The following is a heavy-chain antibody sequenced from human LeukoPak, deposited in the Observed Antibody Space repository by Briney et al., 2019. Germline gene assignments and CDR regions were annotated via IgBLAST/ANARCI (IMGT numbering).Heavy chain of an antibody. CDR2: INPNSCGT. CDR3: ARSEASYYYGSGSRKTAFDP. D-gene: IGHD3-10*01. J-gene: IGHJ5*02. V-gene: IGHV1-2*06. CDR1: GYTFTGYY. Sequence: ASVKVSCKASGYTFTGYYRHWVRQAPAHGLEWMGRINPNSCGTNHAQKFLGKVTRTRDTSISTAYMELSRLRSDDTAVYYCARSEASYYYGSGSRKTAFDPWGQGTLVTVSS.